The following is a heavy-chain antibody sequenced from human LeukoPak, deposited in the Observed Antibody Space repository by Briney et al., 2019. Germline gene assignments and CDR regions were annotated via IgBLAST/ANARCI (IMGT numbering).Heavy chain of an antibody. V-gene: IGHV3-23*01. CDR1: GFVFSKNG. D-gene: IGHD4-11*01. CDR2: ISGSGGST. J-gene: IGHJ4*02. CDR3: AKDGHMTTGGYFDY. Sequence: GGSLRLSCAASGFVFSKNGMHWVRQAPGKGLEWVSAISGSGGSTYYADSVKGRFTISRDNSKNTLYLQMNSLRAEDTAVYYCAKDGHMTTGGYFDYWGQGTLVTVSS.